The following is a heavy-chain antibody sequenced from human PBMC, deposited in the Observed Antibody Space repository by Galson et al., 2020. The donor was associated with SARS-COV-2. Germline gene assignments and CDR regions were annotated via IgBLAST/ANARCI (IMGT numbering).Heavy chain of an antibody. CDR1: GGSFSEYF. V-gene: IGHV4-34*01. Sequence: SETLSLTCAVYGGSFSEYFWTWIRQPPGKGLEWIGEITHVGTTNYNTSLKSRVTILVDTPKKQFSLRLRSVTAADTAVYYCARALEMPTSHYFDYWGQGALVTVSS. D-gene: IGHD2-2*01. CDR2: ITHVGTT. CDR3: ARALEMPTSHYFDY. J-gene: IGHJ4*02.